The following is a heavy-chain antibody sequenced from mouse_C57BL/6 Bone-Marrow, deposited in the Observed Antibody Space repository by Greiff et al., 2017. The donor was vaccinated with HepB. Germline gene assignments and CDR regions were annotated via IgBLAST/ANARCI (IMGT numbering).Heavy chain of an antibody. CDR3: TRSYYGNYGSFYFDY. D-gene: IGHD2-1*01. CDR1: GYTFTDYE. Sequence: QVQLKESGAELVRPGASVTLSCKASGYTFTDYEMHWVKQTPVHGLEWIGAIDPETGGTAYNQKFKGKAILTADKSSSTAYMELRSLTSEDSAVYYCTRSYYGNYGSFYFDYWGQGTTLTVSS. CDR2: IDPETGGT. V-gene: IGHV1-15*01. J-gene: IGHJ2*01.